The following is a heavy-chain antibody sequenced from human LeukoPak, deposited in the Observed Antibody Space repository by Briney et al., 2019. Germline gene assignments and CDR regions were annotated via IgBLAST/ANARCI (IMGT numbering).Heavy chain of an antibody. CDR1: GGSFSGYY. J-gene: IGHJ5*02. CDR3: ASSSTSPNWFDP. D-gene: IGHD2-2*01. Sequence: SETLSLTCAVYGGSFSGYYWSWIRQPPGKGLEWIGEINHSGSTNYNPSLESRVTISVDTSKNQFSLKLSSVTAADTAVYYCASSSTSPNWFDPWGQGTLVTVSS. CDR2: INHSGST. V-gene: IGHV4-34*01.